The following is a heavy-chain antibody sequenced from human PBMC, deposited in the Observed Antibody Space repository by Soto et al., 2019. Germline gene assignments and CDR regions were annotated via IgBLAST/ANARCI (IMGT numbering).Heavy chain of an antibody. CDR1: GDSISGGASF. D-gene: IGHD2-2*01. CDR2: VYYSGSS. J-gene: IGHJ5*02. Sequence: SETLSLTCTVSGDSISGGASFWSWIRQPPGKGLEWIANVYYSGSSYHNPSLKSRLTISVDTTKNQFSLQLKSMTAADTAVYYCAKLSCTSSTCYFPGWFDPWGQATLVTVSS. V-gene: IGHV4-31*03. CDR3: AKLSCTSSTCYFPGWFDP.